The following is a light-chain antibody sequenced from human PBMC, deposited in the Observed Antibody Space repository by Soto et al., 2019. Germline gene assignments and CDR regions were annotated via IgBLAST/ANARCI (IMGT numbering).Light chain of an antibody. CDR1: QTVPNNY. J-gene: IGKJ4*01. CDR3: QQRTNWLT. V-gene: IGKV3D-20*02. CDR2: GAS. Sequence: EIVLTQSPGTLSLSAGDGVSLSCRASQTVPNNYLAWYQQKPDQAPRLLIFGASNRATGIPDRFGGSGSGTDFTLSISRLEPEDFAVYYCQQRTNWLTFGGGTRVEI.